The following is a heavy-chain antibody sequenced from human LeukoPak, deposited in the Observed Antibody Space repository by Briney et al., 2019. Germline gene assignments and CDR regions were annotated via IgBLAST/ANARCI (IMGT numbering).Heavy chain of an antibody. CDR2: IRQDGSDK. Sequence: GGSLTLSCAISGFTSTTAWMTWVRQAPGKGLEWVADIRQDGSDKYYVDSVKGRFTISRDNAKNSLYLQMNSLRAEDTAVYYCAIPYYDSSGYYGGSDAFDIWGQGTMVTVSS. CDR3: AIPYYDSSGYYGGSDAFDI. V-gene: IGHV3-7*03. CDR1: GFTSTTAW. D-gene: IGHD3-22*01. J-gene: IGHJ3*02.